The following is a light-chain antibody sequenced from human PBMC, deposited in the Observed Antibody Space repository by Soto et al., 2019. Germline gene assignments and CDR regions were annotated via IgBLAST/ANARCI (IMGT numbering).Light chain of an antibody. CDR2: DVS. V-gene: IGLV2-14*01. Sequence: SALTQPASVSGSPGQSITISCTGTSGDVGGYNYVSWYQQHPGKAPKLMIYDVSNRPSGVSNRFSGSKSGNTASLTISGLQAEDEADYYCSSYTSSSNVVFGGGTKLTVL. CDR3: SSYTSSSNVV. J-gene: IGLJ2*01. CDR1: SGDVGGYNY.